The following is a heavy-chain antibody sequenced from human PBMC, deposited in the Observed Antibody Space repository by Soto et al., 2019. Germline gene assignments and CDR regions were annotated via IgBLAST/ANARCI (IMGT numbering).Heavy chain of an antibody. CDR2: IYYSGST. D-gene: IGHD3-10*01. CDR3: ARNLGLLCFGEFSGLFNF. V-gene: IGHV4-59*01. J-gene: IGHJ3*01. Sequence: QVQLQESGPGLVKPSETLSLTCTVSGGSISSYYWSWIRQPPGKGLEWIGYIYYSGSTNYNPSLKGRATIQEDRPKTLFPWKLSSVTAADTAFYYGARNLGLLCFGEFSGLFNFGAQGKMVPVSS. CDR1: GGSISSYY.